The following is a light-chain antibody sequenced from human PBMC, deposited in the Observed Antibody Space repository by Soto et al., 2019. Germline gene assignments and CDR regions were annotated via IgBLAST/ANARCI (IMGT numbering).Light chain of an antibody. CDR2: DVT. CDR3: SSYTTILYV. J-gene: IGLJ1*01. V-gene: IGLV2-14*01. CDR1: SSDIGTYDY. Sequence: QSVLTQPASVSGSPGQSITISCTGTSSDIGTYDYVSWYQHHPGKAPRLIIYDVTNRPSGVSNRFSGSKSGNTASLTISGLQAEDEADYYCSSYTTILYVFGTGTKVTVL.